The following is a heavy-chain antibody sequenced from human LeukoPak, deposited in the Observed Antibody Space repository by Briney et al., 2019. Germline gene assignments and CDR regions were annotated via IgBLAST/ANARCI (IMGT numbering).Heavy chain of an antibody. J-gene: IGHJ4*02. V-gene: IGHV1-2*02. CDR3: ARVSNRILTTVRGDFDY. CDR1: GYTFTGYY. CDR2: INPNSGGT. Sequence: ASVKVSCKASGYTFTGYYMHWVRQAPGQGLEWMGWINPNSGGTNYAQKFQGRVTMTRDTSISTAYMELSSLRSEDTAVYYCARVSNRILTTVRGDFDYWGQGTLVTVSS. D-gene: IGHD4-17*01.